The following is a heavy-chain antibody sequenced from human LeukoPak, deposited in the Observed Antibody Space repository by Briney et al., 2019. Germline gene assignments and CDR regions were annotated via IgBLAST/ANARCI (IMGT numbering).Heavy chain of an antibody. V-gene: IGHV4-39*07. D-gene: IGHD6-19*01. Sequence: SETLSLTCTVSGGSISTITYYWGWIRQPPGKGLEWVGHMYYRGNTFYNPSLKSRVTISVDTSKNQFSLKLRSVAAADTAVYYCARGWGESSGWYGYFDYWGQGTLVTVSS. CDR2: MYYRGNT. J-gene: IGHJ4*02. CDR3: ARGWGESSGWYGYFDY. CDR1: GGSISTITYY.